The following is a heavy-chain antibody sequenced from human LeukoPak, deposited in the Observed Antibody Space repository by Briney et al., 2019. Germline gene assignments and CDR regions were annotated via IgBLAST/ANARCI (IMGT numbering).Heavy chain of an antibody. CDR3: ARRLADRAMVTKDAFDL. V-gene: IGHV5-51*01. J-gene: IGHJ3*01. CDR1: GYSFRSYW. D-gene: IGHD5-18*01. Sequence: GESLQISCKGSGYSFRSYWIAWVRQMPGKGLEWMGIIYPGDSDTTYSPSFQGRVTISGDKSISTAYLQWSNLRASDTAMYYCARRLADRAMVTKDAFDLWGQGTMVTVSS. CDR2: IYPGDSDT.